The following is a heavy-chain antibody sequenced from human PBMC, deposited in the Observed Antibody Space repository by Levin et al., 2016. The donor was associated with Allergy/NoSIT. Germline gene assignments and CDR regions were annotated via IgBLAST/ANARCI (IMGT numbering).Heavy chain of an antibody. CDR3: AKDEDYGEQTLSPLDY. CDR2: ISYDGSNK. CDR1: GFTFSSYG. J-gene: IGHJ4*02. V-gene: IGHV3-30*18. D-gene: IGHD4-17*01. Sequence: GESLKISCAASGFTFSSYGMHWVRQAPGKGLEWVAVISYDGSNKYYADSVKGRFTISRDNSKNTLYLQMNSLRAEDTAVYYCAKDEDYGEQTLSPLDYWGQGTLVTVSS.